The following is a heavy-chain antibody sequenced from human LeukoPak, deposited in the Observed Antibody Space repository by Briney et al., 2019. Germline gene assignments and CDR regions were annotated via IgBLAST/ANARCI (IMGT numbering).Heavy chain of an antibody. CDR1: GFTFSSYA. CDR3: AKDPYCTNGVCGDYYYYGMDV. CDR2: ISGSGGST. J-gene: IGHJ6*02. Sequence: GGSLRLSCAASGFTFSSYAMSWVRQAPGKGLEWVSAISGSGGSTYYADSVKGRFTISRDNSKNSLYLQMNSLRTEDTALYYCAKDPYCTNGVCGDYYYYGMDVWGQGTTITVSS. V-gene: IGHV3-23*01. D-gene: IGHD2-8*01.